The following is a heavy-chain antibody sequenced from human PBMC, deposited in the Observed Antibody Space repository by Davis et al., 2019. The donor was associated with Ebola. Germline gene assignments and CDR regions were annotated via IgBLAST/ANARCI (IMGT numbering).Heavy chain of an antibody. D-gene: IGHD5-18*01. V-gene: IGHV3-21*01. J-gene: IGHJ6*02. CDR3: AKDRRGYSYGQLRYYYYGMDV. CDR2: ISSSSSYI. Sequence: GESLKISCAASGFTFSSYSMNWVRQAPGKGLEWVSFISSSSSYIYYADSVKGRFTISRDNAKNSLYLQMNSLRAEDTAVYYCAKDRRGYSYGQLRYYYYGMDVWGQGTTVTVSS. CDR1: GFTFSSYS.